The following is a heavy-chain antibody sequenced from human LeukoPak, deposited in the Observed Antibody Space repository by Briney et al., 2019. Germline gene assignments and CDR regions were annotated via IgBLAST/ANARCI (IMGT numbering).Heavy chain of an antibody. Sequence: SETLSLTCTVSGGSISSSSYYWGWIRQPPGKGLEWIGSIYYSGSTYYNPSLKSRVTMSVDTSKNQLSLKVISVTAADTAVYYCARGVIAAGGNGFDYWGQGTLVTVSS. CDR2: IYYSGST. CDR1: GGSISSSSYY. CDR3: ARGVIAAGGNGFDY. V-gene: IGHV4-39*07. J-gene: IGHJ4*02. D-gene: IGHD6-13*01.